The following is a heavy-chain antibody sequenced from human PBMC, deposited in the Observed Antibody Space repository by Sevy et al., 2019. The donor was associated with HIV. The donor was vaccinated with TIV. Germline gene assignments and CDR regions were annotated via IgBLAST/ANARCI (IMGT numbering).Heavy chain of an antibody. V-gene: IGHV3-15*01. Sequence: GESLKISCAASGVIFRNLWMTWVRQAPGKGLEWVGRIKSNPNGGTTDYAAPVKGRFTSSRDDSKNTLFLQMNGLRTEDTALYYCTTAIPHTGGTNGLHWGQGTLVTVSS. CDR2: IKSNPNGGTT. D-gene: IGHD2-8*02. CDR1: GVIFRNLW. CDR3: TTAIPHTGGTNGLH. J-gene: IGHJ4*02.